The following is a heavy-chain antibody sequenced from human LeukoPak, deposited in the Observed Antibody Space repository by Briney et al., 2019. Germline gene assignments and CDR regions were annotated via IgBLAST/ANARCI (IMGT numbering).Heavy chain of an antibody. CDR3: ASGPTPGVAAAADY. CDR2: ITTTGSTT. CDR1: GFTYSGYS. Sequence: GGSLRLSCAASGFTYSGYSMHWVRQAPGKGLEWISYITTTGSTTYYIDSVEGRFTISRDNARNSLYLQMNSLRADDTAVYYCASGPTPGVAAAADYWGQGTLVTVSS. D-gene: IGHD6-13*01. J-gene: IGHJ4*02. V-gene: IGHV3-48*01.